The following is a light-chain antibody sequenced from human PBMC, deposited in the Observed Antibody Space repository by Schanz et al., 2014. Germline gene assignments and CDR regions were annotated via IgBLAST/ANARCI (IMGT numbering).Light chain of an antibody. V-gene: IGLV2-14*03. CDR1: SSDVGGYNY. CDR3: SSYSSSSVLWV. Sequence: QSALTQPRSVSGSPGQSVTISCTGTSSDVGGYNYVSWYQHHPGKAPKLIISDVSDRPSGVSNRFSGSKSDNTASLTISGLQAEDEADYYCSSYSSSSVLWVFGGGTKLTVL. CDR2: DVS. J-gene: IGLJ3*02.